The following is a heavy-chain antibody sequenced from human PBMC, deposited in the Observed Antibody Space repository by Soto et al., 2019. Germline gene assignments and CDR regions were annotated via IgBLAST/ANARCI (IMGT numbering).Heavy chain of an antibody. CDR2: FDPEDGET. CDR1: GYTITVLS. Sequence: ASVKVSCKVSGYTITVLSMHWVRKAPGKGLEWMGGFDPEDGETIYAQKFQGRVTMTEDTSTDTAYMELSSLRSEDTAVYYCATVGVVVAAWDCYGMDVWGQGTTVTVSS. V-gene: IGHV1-24*01. CDR3: ATVGVVVAAWDCYGMDV. J-gene: IGHJ6*02. D-gene: IGHD2-15*01.